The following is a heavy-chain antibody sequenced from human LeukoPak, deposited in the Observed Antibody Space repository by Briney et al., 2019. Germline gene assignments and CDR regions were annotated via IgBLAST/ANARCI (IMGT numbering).Heavy chain of an antibody. CDR3: ARDRLGFGELLYNWFDP. J-gene: IGHJ5*02. CDR2: ISAYNGNT. V-gene: IGHV1-18*01. D-gene: IGHD3-10*01. CDR1: GYTFTSYG. Sequence: ASVKVSCKASGYTFTSYGISWVRQAPGQGLEWMGWISAYNGNTNYGQKLQGRVTMTTDTSTSTAYMELRSLRFDDTAVYYCARDRLGFGELLYNWFDPWGQETLVTVSS.